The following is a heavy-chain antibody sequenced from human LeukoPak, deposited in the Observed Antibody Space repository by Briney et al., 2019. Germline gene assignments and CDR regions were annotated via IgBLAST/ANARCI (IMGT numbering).Heavy chain of an antibody. J-gene: IGHJ5*02. CDR2: ISAYNGNT. CDR1: GYTFTSYG. D-gene: IGHD1-26*01. CDR3: ARDLGGSYLGDDNWFDP. Sequence: ASVKVSFKASGYTFTSYGISWLRQAPGQGLEWMGWISAYNGNTNYAQKLQGRVTMTTDTSTSTAYMELRSLRSDDTAVYYCARDLGGSYLGDDNWFDPWGRGTLVTVSS. V-gene: IGHV1-18*01.